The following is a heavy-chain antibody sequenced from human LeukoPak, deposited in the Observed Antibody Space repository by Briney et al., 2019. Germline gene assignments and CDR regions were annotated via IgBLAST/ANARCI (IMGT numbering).Heavy chain of an antibody. Sequence: PGGSLRLSCAASGFTVSSNYMSWVRQAPGKGLEWVSVIYSGETTYYADSVKGRFTISRDNSKNTLYLQMNSLRAEDTAAYYCAKEGCSSTSCYAEVWYFDLWGRGTLATVSS. CDR1: GFTVSSNY. D-gene: IGHD2-2*01. V-gene: IGHV3-53*01. J-gene: IGHJ2*01. CDR3: AKEGCSSTSCYAEVWYFDL. CDR2: IYSGETT.